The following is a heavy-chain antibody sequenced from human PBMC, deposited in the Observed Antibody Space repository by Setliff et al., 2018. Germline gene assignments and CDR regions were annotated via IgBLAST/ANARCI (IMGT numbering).Heavy chain of an antibody. CDR1: GYTFSNYG. D-gene: IGHD3-3*01. V-gene: IGHV1-18*01. Sequence: ASVKVSCKASGYTFSNYGLSWVRQAPGQGPEWMGWISASNGKTRYTEELQGRVTMTTDTSTSTAYMDLRSLRSDDTAVYYCARSIALFGVDVVSCYFDHWGQGTLVTVSS. CDR2: ISASNGKT. CDR3: ARSIALFGVDVVSCYFDH. J-gene: IGHJ4*02.